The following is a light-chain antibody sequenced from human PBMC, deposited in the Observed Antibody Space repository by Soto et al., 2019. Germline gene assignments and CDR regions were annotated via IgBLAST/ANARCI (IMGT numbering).Light chain of an antibody. CDR3: SSYTTSSTVV. V-gene: IGLV2-14*01. CDR2: DVS. CDR1: SSDVGGYNY. Sequence: QSVLTQPASVSGSPGQSITISCTGTSSDVGGYNYVSWYQQHPGKAPKLTIYDVSNRPSGVSNRFSGSKSGNTASLTISGLQAEDEADYFCSSYTTSSTVVFGGGPQLTVL. J-gene: IGLJ2*01.